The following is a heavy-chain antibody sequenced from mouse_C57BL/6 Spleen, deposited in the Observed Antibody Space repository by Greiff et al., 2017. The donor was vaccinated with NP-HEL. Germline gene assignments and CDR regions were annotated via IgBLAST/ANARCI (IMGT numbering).Heavy chain of an antibody. V-gene: IGHV5-4*01. Sequence: EVQLVESGGGLVKPGGSLKLSCAASGFTFSSYAMSWVRQTPEKRLEWVATISDGGSYTYYPDNVKGRFTISRDNAKNNLYLQMSHLKSEDTAMYDCARDTTVVSPYWYFDVWGTGATVTVSS. CDR3: ARDTTVVSPYWYFDV. CDR2: ISDGGSYT. J-gene: IGHJ1*03. D-gene: IGHD1-1*01. CDR1: GFTFSSYA.